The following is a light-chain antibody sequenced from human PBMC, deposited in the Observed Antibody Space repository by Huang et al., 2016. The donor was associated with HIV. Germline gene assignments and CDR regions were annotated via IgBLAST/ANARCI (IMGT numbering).Light chain of an antibody. CDR3: QHYSNWPPLT. J-gene: IGKJ4*01. V-gene: IGKV3-15*01. Sequence: IILTQSPATLSVSPGEGATLSCRASQSIGTNLAWYQQGPGQAPRLLVYGASTRATGVPVRVSGSGSGTQFNLTLSSLQSEDFATYYCQHYSNWPPLTFGGGTKV. CDR2: GAS. CDR1: QSIGTN.